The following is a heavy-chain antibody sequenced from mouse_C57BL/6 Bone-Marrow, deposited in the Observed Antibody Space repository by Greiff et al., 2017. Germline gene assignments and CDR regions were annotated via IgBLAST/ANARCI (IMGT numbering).Heavy chain of an antibody. CDR1: GYTFTDYN. J-gene: IGHJ4*01. Sequence: EVQLQESGPELVKPGASVKIPCKASGYTFTDYNMDWVKQSHGKSLEWIGDINPNNGGTIYNQKFKGKATLTVDKSSSTAYMELRSLTSEDTAVYYCARWDSNCVGYAMDYWGQGTSVTVSS. CDR2: INPNNGGT. CDR3: ARWDSNCVGYAMDY. D-gene: IGHD2-5*01. V-gene: IGHV1-18*01.